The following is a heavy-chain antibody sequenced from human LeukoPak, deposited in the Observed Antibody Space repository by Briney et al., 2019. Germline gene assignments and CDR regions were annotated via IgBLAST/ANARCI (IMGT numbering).Heavy chain of an antibody. V-gene: IGHV3-53*01. Sequence: PGGSLRLSCAASGFTVSSNYMSWVRQAPGKGLEWVSGIYSGGSTYYADSVKGRFTISRDNSKNTLYLQMNSLRAEDTAVYYCARGPTYYYYSSGRPYAFDIWGQGTMVTVSS. CDR1: GFTVSSNY. D-gene: IGHD3-22*01. J-gene: IGHJ3*02. CDR3: ARGPTYYYYSSGRPYAFDI. CDR2: IYSGGST.